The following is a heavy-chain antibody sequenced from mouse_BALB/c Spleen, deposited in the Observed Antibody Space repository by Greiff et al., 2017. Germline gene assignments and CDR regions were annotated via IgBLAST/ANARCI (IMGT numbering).Heavy chain of an antibody. CDR1: GFTFSSYG. CDR3: ARGGS. J-gene: IGHJ1*01. Sequence: EVQGVESGGGLVQPGGSLKLSCAASGFTFSSYGMSWVRQTPDKRLELVATINSNGGSTYYPDSVKGRFTISRDNAKNTLYLQMSSLKSEDTAMYYCARGGSWGAGTTVTVSS. V-gene: IGHV5-6-3*01. CDR2: INSNGGST.